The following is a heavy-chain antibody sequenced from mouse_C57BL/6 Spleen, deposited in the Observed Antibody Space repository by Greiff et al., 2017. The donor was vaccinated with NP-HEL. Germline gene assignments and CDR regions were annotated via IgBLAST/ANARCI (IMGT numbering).Heavy chain of an antibody. V-gene: IGHV1-55*01. Sequence: VQLQQPGAELVKPGASVKMSCKASGYTFTSYWITWVKQRPGQGLEWIGDIYPGSGSTNYNEKFKSKATLTVDTSSSTAYMQLSSLTSEDSAVYYCASAPSYSGSSYWYFDVWGTGTTVTVSS. CDR1: GYTFTSYW. D-gene: IGHD1-1*01. CDR3: ASAPSYSGSSYWYFDV. J-gene: IGHJ1*03. CDR2: IYPGSGST.